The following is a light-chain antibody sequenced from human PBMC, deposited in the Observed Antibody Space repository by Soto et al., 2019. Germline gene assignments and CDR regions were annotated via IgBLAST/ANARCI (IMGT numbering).Light chain of an antibody. V-gene: IGKV3-15*01. Sequence: EIVMTQSPATLSVSPGERATLSCRASQSVSSNLVWYQQKPGQAPRLLIYGASTRATGIPARFSGSGSGTEFTLTISSLQSEDFAVYYCQQYNNWPPRAYTFGQGTKLEIK. CDR1: QSVSSN. J-gene: IGKJ2*01. CDR3: QQYNNWPPRAYT. CDR2: GAS.